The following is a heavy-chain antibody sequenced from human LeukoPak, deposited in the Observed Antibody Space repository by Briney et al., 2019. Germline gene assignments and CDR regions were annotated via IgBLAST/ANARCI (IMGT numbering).Heavy chain of an antibody. J-gene: IGHJ4*02. Sequence: GGSLRLSCAASGFTFSSYGVHWVRQAPGKGLEWVAVISYDGSNKYYADSVKGRFTISRDNSKNTLYLQMNSLRAEDTAVYYCAKDRSYSTNYFDYWGQGTLVTVSS. V-gene: IGHV3-30*18. D-gene: IGHD6-13*01. CDR1: GFTFSSYG. CDR2: ISYDGSNK. CDR3: AKDRSYSTNYFDY.